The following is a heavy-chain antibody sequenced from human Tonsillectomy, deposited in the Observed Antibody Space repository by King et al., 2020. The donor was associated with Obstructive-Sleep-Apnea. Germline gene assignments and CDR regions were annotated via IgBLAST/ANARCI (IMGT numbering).Heavy chain of an antibody. Sequence: VQLQESGPGLVKPSETLSLTCIVSGGSISSYYWSWIRQTPGKGLEWIGYIYYSGSTNYNPSLESRVTISVDTSKNQFSLKLSSVTAADTAVYYCARGYSYYYFDYWGQGTLVTVSS. D-gene: IGHD5-18*01. J-gene: IGHJ4*02. CDR1: GGSISSYY. CDR3: ARGYSYYYFDY. V-gene: IGHV4-59*08. CDR2: IYYSGST.